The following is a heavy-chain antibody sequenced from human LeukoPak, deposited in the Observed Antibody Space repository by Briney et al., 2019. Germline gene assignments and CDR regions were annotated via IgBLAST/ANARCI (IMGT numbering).Heavy chain of an antibody. J-gene: IGHJ4*02. Sequence: GSLRLSCAASGFTFSSYSMNWVRQAPGKGLEWIGEIYHSGSTNYNPSLKSRVTISVDKSKNQFSLKLSSVTAADTAVYYCARLDDSSGYFHWGQGTLVTVSS. CDR1: GFTFSSYS. D-gene: IGHD3-22*01. CDR3: ARLDDSSGYFH. V-gene: IGHV4-4*02. CDR2: IYHSGST.